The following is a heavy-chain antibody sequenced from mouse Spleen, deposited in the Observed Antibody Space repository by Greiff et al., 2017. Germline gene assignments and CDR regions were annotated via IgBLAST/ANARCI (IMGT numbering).Heavy chain of an antibody. CDR2: IYPGSGNT. CDR1: GYTFTDYY. V-gene: IGHV1-76*01. J-gene: IGHJ2*01. CDR3: ARYPSGYYFDY. D-gene: IGHD6-1*01. Sequence: VQLKESGAELVRPGASVKLSCKASGYTFTDYYINWVKQRPGQGLEWIARIYPGSGNTYYNEKFKGKATLTAEKSSSTAYMQLSSLTSEDSAVYFCARYPSGYYFDYWGQGTTLTVSS.